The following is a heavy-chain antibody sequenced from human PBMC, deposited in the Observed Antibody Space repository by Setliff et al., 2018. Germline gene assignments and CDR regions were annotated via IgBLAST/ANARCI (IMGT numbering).Heavy chain of an antibody. CDR1: GGSISSHY. CDR3: ASPPSYYDSSGYYDLAY. Sequence: SETLSLTCTVSGGSISSHYWSWIRQPPGKGLEWIGYIYYSGSTNYNPSLKSRVTISLDTSKNQFSLRLSSVTAADTAVYYCASPPSYYDSSGYYDLAYWGQGALVTVSS. V-gene: IGHV4-59*11. J-gene: IGHJ4*02. D-gene: IGHD3-22*01. CDR2: IYYSGST.